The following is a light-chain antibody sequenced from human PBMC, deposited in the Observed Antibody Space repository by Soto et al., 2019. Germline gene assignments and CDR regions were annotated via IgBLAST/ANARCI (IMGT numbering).Light chain of an antibody. CDR3: HHYGTSAL. J-gene: IGKJ3*01. Sequence: EIVLTQSPGTLSLSPGERATLSCRASQSVSDSYLAWYQQKPGQAPRLLIYASSRATGIPDRLSGSGSGTDFTLTISRLEPEDFAVYYCHHYGTSALFGPGTKVDIK. V-gene: IGKV3-20*01. CDR1: QSVSDSY. CDR2: AS.